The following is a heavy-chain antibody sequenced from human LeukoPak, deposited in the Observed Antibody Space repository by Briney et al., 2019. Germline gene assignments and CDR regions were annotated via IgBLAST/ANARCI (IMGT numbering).Heavy chain of an antibody. J-gene: IGHJ5*02. CDR1: GYIFTGYY. Sequence: ASVKVSCKASGYIFTGYYIYWVRQAPGQGLEWMGRIHPNTGGTNYAQKLQGRVTMTRDTSISTAYMELNRLRSDDTAVYYCLRDPVGYGWFDPWGQGTLVTVSS. V-gene: IGHV1-2*06. CDR2: IHPNTGGT. CDR3: LRDPVGYGWFDP. D-gene: IGHD2-8*02.